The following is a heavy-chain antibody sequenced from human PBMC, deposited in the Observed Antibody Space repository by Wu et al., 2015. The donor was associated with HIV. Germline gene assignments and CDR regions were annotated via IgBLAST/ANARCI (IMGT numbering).Heavy chain of an antibody. Sequence: QVQLVQSGAEVKKPGSSVKVSCKTSGGSFRSQPISWVRQAPGQGLEWMGKIFPLFGTTNYAQDFQGRVTITADESTSTAYMELSSLRSEDTAVYYCAREEFDGYSYHATLDNWGQGTLLTVSS. CDR2: IFPLFGTT. D-gene: IGHD5-18*01. CDR1: GGSFRSQP. J-gene: IGHJ4*02. V-gene: IGHV1-69*13. CDR3: AREEFDGYSYHATLDN.